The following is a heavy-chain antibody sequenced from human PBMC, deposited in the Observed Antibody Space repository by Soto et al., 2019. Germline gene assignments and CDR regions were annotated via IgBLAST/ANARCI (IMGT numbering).Heavy chain of an antibody. CDR2: ISSSSSYI. J-gene: IGHJ4*02. Sequence: EVQLVESGGGLVKPGGSLRLSCAASGFTFSSYSMNWVRQAPGKGLEWVSSISSSSSYIYYADSVKGRFTISRDNAKNSLYRQMTSLRAEDTAVYYCARDQGSVYYFDYWGQGTLVTVSS. V-gene: IGHV3-21*01. CDR3: ARDQGSVYYFDY. CDR1: GFTFSSYS.